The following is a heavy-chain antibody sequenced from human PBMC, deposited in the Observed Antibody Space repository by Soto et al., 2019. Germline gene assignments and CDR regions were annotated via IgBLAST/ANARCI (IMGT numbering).Heavy chain of an antibody. Sequence: SETLSLTCTVSCGSISSSNSYWGWIRQPPGKGLEWIGSIFHSGSTSYNPSLKSRVTMSVDTSKNQFSLRLSSVTAAETAVYYCARLWYSNYGRFDPWGQGTLVTVSS. CDR1: CGSISSSNSY. V-gene: IGHV4-39*01. CDR2: IFHSGST. J-gene: IGHJ5*02. D-gene: IGHD4-4*01. CDR3: ARLWYSNYGRFDP.